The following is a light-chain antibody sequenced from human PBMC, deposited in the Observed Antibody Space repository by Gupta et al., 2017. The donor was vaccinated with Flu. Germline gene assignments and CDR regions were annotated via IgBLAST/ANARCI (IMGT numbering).Light chain of an antibody. J-gene: IGLJ2*01. CDR3: SAYTSSSTVV. Sequence: QSSLTHPASVSRSPGQSNTISCTGTSSAVGGYNYVSWYQQHPGKAPTLMFYEVSKRPAGVAICFSASKAGNTASLTISGLQVEDEADYYYSAYTSSSTVVFGGGTKLTVL. CDR1: SSAVGGYNY. CDR2: EVS. V-gene: IGLV2-14*01.